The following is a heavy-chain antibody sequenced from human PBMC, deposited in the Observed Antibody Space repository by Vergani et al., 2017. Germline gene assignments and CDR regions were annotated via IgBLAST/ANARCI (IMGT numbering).Heavy chain of an antibody. V-gene: IGHV1-18*01. Sequence: QVQLVQSGAEVKKPGASVKVSCKASGYTFTSCGISWVRQAPGQGLEWMGWISAYNGNTNYAQKLQGRVTMTTDTSTSTAYMELRSLRSDDTAVYYCARDPRRGILGYYYYMDVWGKGTTVTVSS. CDR3: ARDPRRGILGYYYYMDV. J-gene: IGHJ6*03. CDR1: GYTFTSCG. CDR2: ISAYNGNT. D-gene: IGHD6-13*01.